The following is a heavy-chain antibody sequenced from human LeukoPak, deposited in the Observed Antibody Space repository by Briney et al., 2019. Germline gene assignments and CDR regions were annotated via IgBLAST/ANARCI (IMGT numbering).Heavy chain of an antibody. CDR3: ARAYCSSTSCLGPDY. D-gene: IGHD2-2*01. CDR1: GGSVSSGSYY. V-gene: IGHV4-61*01. CDR2: IYYSGST. J-gene: IGHJ4*02. Sequence: SETLSLTCTVSGGSVSSGSYYWSWIRQPPGKGLEWIGYIYYSGSTIYNPSLKSRVTISVDTSKNQFSLKLSSVTAADTAVYYCARAYCSSTSCLGPDYWGQGTLVTVSS.